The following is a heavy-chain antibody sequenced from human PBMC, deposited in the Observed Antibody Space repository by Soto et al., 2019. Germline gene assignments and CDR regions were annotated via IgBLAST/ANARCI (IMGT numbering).Heavy chain of an antibody. D-gene: IGHD2-15*01. V-gene: IGHV1-18*01. CDR3: ARDFLDSCGRPICIYFEY. CDR2: ISANSGDT. Sequence: QVQLVQSGAEVKEPGASVRVSCKASGYTFSSYGFSWVRQAPGQGLEWVAWISANSGDTNSAQKFQGRVTLTTDTSTSTAYMDMRSLTSDDTAIYYCARDFLDSCGRPICIYFEYWGKVTLVNVSS. CDR1: GYTFSSYG. J-gene: IGHJ4*02.